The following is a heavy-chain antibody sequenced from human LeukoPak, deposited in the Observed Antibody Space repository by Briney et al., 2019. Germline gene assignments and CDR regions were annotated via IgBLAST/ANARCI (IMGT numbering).Heavy chain of an antibody. CDR2: IYHSGST. V-gene: IGHV4-38-2*01. Sequence: PSETLSLTCAVSGYSISSGYYWGWIRQPPGKGLEWIGSIYHSGSTYYNPSLKSRVTISVDTSKNQFSLKLSSVTAADTAAYYCARGEMATMRYWGQGTLVTVSS. D-gene: IGHD5-24*01. J-gene: IGHJ4*02. CDR1: GYSISSGYY. CDR3: ARGEMATMRY.